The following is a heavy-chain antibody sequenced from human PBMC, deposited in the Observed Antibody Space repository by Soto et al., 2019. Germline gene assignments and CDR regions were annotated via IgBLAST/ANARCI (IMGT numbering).Heavy chain of an antibody. CDR1: GYIFTGYY. D-gene: IGHD2-2*01. Sequence: ASVKVSCKASGYIFTGYYIHWVRQSPGQGLERLGGINPNSGASNYAQKFQGRVTMTRDTSISTAYMELSRLRSDDTAVCYCGKYCSSTTCKSTPGGQETMVTVS. CDR3: GKYCSSTTCKSTP. CDR2: INPNSGAS. V-gene: IGHV1-2*02. J-gene: IGHJ4*02.